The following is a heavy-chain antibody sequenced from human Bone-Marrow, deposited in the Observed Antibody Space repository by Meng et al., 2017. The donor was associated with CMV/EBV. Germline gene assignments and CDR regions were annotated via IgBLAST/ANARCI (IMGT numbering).Heavy chain of an antibody. CDR2: ISSSISYI. CDR1: GFTFSSYS. Sequence: GGSLRLSCAASGFTFSSYSMNWVRQAPGKGLDWVSSISSSISYIYYADSVKGRFTISRDNAKNSLYLQMNSLRAEDTAVYYCATVGASDAFDIWGQGTLVTVSS. D-gene: IGHD1-26*01. J-gene: IGHJ3*02. V-gene: IGHV3-21*01. CDR3: ATVGASDAFDI.